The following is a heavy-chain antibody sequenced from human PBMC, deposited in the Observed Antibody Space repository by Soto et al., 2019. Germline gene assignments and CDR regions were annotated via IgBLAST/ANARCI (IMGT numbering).Heavy chain of an antibody. Sequence: QITLKESGPTLVKPTQTLTLTCTFSGFSLTTGGVGVGWIRQPPGKALEWLGVIYWDDEKRYNPSLKSRLTFTKDTSKKQVVLTMTNMDPADTATYYCTHRGGGYNYDDFWGQGTLVTVSS. CDR1: GFSLTTGGVG. CDR2: IYWDDEK. CDR3: THRGGGYNYDDF. V-gene: IGHV2-5*02. D-gene: IGHD5-12*01. J-gene: IGHJ4*02.